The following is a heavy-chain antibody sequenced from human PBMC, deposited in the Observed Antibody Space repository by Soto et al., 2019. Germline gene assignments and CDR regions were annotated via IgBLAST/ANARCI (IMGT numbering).Heavy chain of an antibody. V-gene: IGHV5-51*01. D-gene: IGHD2-15*01. CDR2: IYPGDSDT. Sequence: GESLKISCKGSGYSFTSYWIGWVRQMPGKGLEWMGIIYPGDSDTRYSPSFQGQVTISADKSISTAYLQWSSLKASDTAMYYCARHRGDYCSGGSCYPRAPYYYYYMDVWGKGTTVTVSS. CDR3: ARHRGDYCSGGSCYPRAPYYYYYMDV. CDR1: GYSFTSYW. J-gene: IGHJ6*03.